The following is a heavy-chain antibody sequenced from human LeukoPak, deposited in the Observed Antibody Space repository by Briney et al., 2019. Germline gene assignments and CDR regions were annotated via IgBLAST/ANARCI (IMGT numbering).Heavy chain of an antibody. CDR3: ARHVILWFGDSRGAFDI. J-gene: IGHJ3*02. CDR2: IYYSGST. Sequence: SETLSLTCTVSGGSISSHYWSWIRQPPGKGLEWIGYIYYSGSTNYNPSFKSRVTISVDTSKNQFSLKLSSVTAADTAVYYCARHVILWFGDSRGAFDIWGQGTMVTVSS. V-gene: IGHV4-59*08. CDR1: GGSISSHY. D-gene: IGHD3-10*01.